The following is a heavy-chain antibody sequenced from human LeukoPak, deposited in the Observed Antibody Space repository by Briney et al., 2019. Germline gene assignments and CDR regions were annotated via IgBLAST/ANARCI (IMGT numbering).Heavy chain of an antibody. CDR3: ARDAPYDYGEEGVDY. J-gene: IGHJ4*02. CDR2: ISYDGSNK. V-gene: IGHV3-30*03. CDR1: GFTFSSYG. Sequence: PGGSLRLSCAASGFTFSSYGMHWVRQAPGKGLEWVAVISYDGSNKYYADSVKGRFTISRDNSKNTLYLQMNSLRDEDTAVYYCARDAPYDYGEEGVDYWGQGTLVTVSS. D-gene: IGHD4-17*01.